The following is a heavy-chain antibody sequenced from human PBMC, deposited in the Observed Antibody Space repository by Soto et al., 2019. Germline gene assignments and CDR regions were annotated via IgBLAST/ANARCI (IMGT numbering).Heavy chain of an antibody. D-gene: IGHD3-9*01. CDR1: GGSFSGYY. J-gene: IGHJ4*02. CDR3: ARVSTFLLRYFDWPPRYFDY. V-gene: IGHV4-34*01. Sequence: PSETLSLTCAVYGGSFSGYYWTWIRQPPGTGLEWIGEINHSGSTNYNPSLKSRVTISVDTSKNQFSLKLTSVTAADTAVYYCARVSTFLLRYFDWPPRYFDYWGQGTLVTVSS. CDR2: INHSGST.